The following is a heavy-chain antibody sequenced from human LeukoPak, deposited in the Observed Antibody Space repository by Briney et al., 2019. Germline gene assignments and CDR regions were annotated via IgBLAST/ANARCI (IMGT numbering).Heavy chain of an antibody. V-gene: IGHV3-23*01. CDR2: ISPTSGTT. Sequence: GGSLRLSCAASGFTFSNYAMSWVRQAPGKGLDWVSAISPTSGTTFYADSVKGRFTISRDNSKNTLYLQMNSLRAEDTAVYYCAKGDYYDFDYWGQGTLVTVSS. CDR1: GFTFSNYA. J-gene: IGHJ4*02. D-gene: IGHD3-10*01. CDR3: AKGDYYDFDY.